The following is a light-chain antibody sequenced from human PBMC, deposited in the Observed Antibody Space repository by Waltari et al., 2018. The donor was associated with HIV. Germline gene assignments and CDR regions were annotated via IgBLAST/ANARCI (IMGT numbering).Light chain of an antibody. J-gene: IGLJ3*02. V-gene: IGLV1-47*01. Sequence: QSALTQPPSTSGTPGQTVTIPCSGSSSNIGDNYVSWYQQLPGTAPQLLIYRNSQRPSGVRDRFSGSKSGTSASLAINELRSEDEAGYHWAAWDDSLSGWVFGGGTNLTVL. CDR2: RNS. CDR3: AAWDDSLSGWV. CDR1: SSNIGDNY.